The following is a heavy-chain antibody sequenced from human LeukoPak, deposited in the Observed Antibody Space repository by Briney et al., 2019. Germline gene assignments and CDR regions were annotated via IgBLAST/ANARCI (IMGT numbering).Heavy chain of an antibody. CDR2: VYRSGTT. CDR3: ARENWVFDY. V-gene: IGHV4-38-2*02. J-gene: IGHJ4*02. D-gene: IGHD7-27*01. Sequence: PSETLSPTCVVSGYSISSGYHWGWIRQPPGKGLEWIGSVYRSGTTYYDPSLKSRVTISVDTSKNQISLKVRSVTAADTAMYYCARENWVFDYWGQGILVTVSS. CDR1: GYSISSGYH.